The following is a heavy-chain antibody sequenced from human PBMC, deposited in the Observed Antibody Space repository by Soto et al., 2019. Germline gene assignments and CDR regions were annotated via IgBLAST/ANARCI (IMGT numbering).Heavy chain of an antibody. J-gene: IGHJ4*02. D-gene: IGHD6-13*01. Sequence: SETLSLTCTVSGGSVSSGSYYWSWIRQPPGKGLEWIGYIYYSGSTNYNPSLKSRVTISVGTSKNQFSLKLSSVTAADTAVYYCASALSSSPTITYWGQGTLVTAPQ. CDR1: GGSVSSGSYY. CDR3: ASALSSSPTITY. V-gene: IGHV4-61*01. CDR2: IYYSGST.